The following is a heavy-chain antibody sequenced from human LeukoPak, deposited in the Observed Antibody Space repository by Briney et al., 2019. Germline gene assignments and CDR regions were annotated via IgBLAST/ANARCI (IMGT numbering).Heavy chain of an antibody. V-gene: IGHV3-73*01. D-gene: IGHD3-22*01. CDR3: TRPRAGYYDSSGYYYRDY. J-gene: IGHJ4*02. Sequence: GGSLTLSCAASGFTFSGSAMHWVRQASGKGLEWVGRIRSKANSYATAYAASVKGRFTISRDDSKNTAYLQMNSLKTEDTAVYYCTRPRAGYYDSSGYYYRDYWGQGTLVTVSS. CDR2: IRSKANSYAT. CDR1: GFTFSGSA.